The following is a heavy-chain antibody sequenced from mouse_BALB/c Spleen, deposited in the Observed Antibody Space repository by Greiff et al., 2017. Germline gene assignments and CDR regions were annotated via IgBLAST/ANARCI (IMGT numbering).Heavy chain of an antibody. CDR1: GFTFSSYT. D-gene: IGHD4-1*01. V-gene: IGHV5-6-4*01. J-gene: IGHJ3*01. CDR3: TRDGTGTKWFAY. CDR2: ISSGGSYT. Sequence: EVQLVESGGGLVKPGGSLKLSCAASGFTFSSYTMSWVRQTPEKRLEWVATISSGGSYTYYPDSVKGRFTISRDNAKNTLYLQMSSLKSEDTAMYYCTRDGTGTKWFAYWGQGTLVTVSA.